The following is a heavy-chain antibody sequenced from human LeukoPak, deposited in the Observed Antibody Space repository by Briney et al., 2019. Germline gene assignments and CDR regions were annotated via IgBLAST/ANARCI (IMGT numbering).Heavy chain of an antibody. CDR1: GFTFSSYG. J-gene: IGHJ6*02. CDR3: ARAGPGSSWSYYYYYYGMDV. CDR2: ISYDGSNK. V-gene: IGHV3-30*03. D-gene: IGHD6-13*01. Sequence: GGSLRLSCAASGFTFSSYGMHWVRQAPGKGLEWVAVISYDGSNKYYADSVKGRFTISRDNSKNTLYLQMNSLRAEDTAVYYCARAGPGSSWSYYYYYYGMDVWGQGTTVTVSS.